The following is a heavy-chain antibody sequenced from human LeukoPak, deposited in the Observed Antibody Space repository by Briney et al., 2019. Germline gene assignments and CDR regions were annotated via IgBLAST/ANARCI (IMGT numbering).Heavy chain of an antibody. CDR2: VYYSGST. CDR1: GVSISGSPYY. V-gene: IGHV4-39*07. J-gene: IGHJ3*02. D-gene: IGHD2-15*01. Sequence: WETLSLTCTVSGVSISGSPYYWGWIRQPPGKGLEWIGNVYYSGSTYYIPSLKSRVTISVDTSKNQFSLKLSSVTAADTAVYYCARGRYCSADICSGGDAFGIWGQGTMVSVSS. CDR3: ARGRYCSADICSGGDAFGI.